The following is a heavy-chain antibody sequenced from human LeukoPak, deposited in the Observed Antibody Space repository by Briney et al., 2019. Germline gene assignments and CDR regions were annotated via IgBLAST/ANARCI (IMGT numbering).Heavy chain of an antibody. CDR3: ARIRGGIGAMWRYSGYFDY. J-gene: IGHJ4*02. V-gene: IGHV2-70*17. D-gene: IGHD5-12*01. CDR2: IAWDDDK. Sequence: RESGPTLVNPTPTLTLTCTIFGLPFHTNEMCVSWVRQSPGKALEWLARIAWDDDKFYNTALGTRLTISKDASKKQVVLIMTDMDPSDTATYYCARIRGGIGAMWRYSGYFDYWGPGALVTVSS. CDR1: GLPFHTNEMC.